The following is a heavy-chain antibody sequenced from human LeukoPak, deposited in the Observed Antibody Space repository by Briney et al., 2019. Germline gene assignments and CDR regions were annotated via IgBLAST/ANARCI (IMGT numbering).Heavy chain of an antibody. CDR3: ARDLDKYSGSGSYYNGHPLFQH. V-gene: IGHV1-2*02. D-gene: IGHD3-10*01. CDR2: LNPNSGGR. Sequence: ASVKVSRKATGYSVTVFCGHWGRHAPGQGHEWMGWLNPNSGGRNYAQNLQGRVTMTSDTSIIKGYIELSRLRSDATAVYYCARDLDKYSGSGSYYNGHPLFQHWGQGTLVTVSS. J-gene: IGHJ1*01. CDR1: GYSVTVFC.